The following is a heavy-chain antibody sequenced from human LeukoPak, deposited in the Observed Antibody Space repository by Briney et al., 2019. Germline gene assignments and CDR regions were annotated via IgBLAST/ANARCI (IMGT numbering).Heavy chain of an antibody. CDR1: GFTFSSYA. V-gene: IGHV3-21*01. CDR3: ARGLFGVINPTDY. D-gene: IGHD3-3*01. J-gene: IGHJ4*02. Sequence: PGGSLRLSCAASGFTFSSYAMYWVRQAPGKGLEWVSSISSSGSFLYYADSVKGRFTISRDNAKNSLYLQMNSLRVEDTAVYFCARGLFGVINPTDYWGQGTLFTVSS. CDR2: ISSSGSFL.